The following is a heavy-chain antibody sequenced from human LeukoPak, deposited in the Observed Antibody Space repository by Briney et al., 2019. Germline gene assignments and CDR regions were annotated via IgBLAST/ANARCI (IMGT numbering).Heavy chain of an antibody. CDR3: SRGGYGDYNNWFDP. J-gene: IGHJ5*02. V-gene: IGHV3-33*01. Sequence: QAGGSLRLSCAASGFTFSSFAMHWVRQAPGKGLEWVADIWYNGSNKYYAESVKGRFTISRDNSKNTLYLQMNSLRAEDTAVYYCSRGGYGDYNNWFDPWGQGTLVIVSS. CDR2: IWYNGSNK. CDR1: GFTFSSFA. D-gene: IGHD4-17*01.